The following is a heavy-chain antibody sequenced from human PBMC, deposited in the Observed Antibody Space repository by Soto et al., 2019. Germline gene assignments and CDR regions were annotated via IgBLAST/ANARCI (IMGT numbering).Heavy chain of an antibody. CDR1: GYTFTGYY. CDR2: INPNSGGT. Sequence: GASVKVSCKASGYTFTGYYMHWVRQAPGQGLEWMGWINPNSGGTNYAQKFQGWVTMTRDTSISTAYMEPSRLRSDDTAVYYCARGDDYGDYLFDYWGQGTLVTVSS. V-gene: IGHV1-2*04. CDR3: ARGDDYGDYLFDY. J-gene: IGHJ4*02. D-gene: IGHD4-17*01.